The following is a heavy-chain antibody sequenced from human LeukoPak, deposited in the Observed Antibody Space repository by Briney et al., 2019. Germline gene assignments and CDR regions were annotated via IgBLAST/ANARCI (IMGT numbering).Heavy chain of an antibody. Sequence: GWSLRLSCAASGFTFSSYSMNWVRQAPGKGLEWVSSISSSSSYIYYADSVKGRFTISRDNAKNSLYLQMNSLRAEDTAVYYCARQSYYYYYMDVWGKGTTVTVSS. CDR2: ISSSSSYI. J-gene: IGHJ6*03. V-gene: IGHV3-21*01. CDR3: ARQSYYYYYMDV. CDR1: GFTFSSYS.